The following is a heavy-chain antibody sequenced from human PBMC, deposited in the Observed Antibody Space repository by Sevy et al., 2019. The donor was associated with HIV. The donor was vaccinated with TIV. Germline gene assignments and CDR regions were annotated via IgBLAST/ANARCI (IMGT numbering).Heavy chain of an antibody. CDR3: AREPYFFDKSGYYWDY. CDR1: GVSVSSDTYY. J-gene: IGHJ4*02. CDR2: DYHTGST. V-gene: IGHV4-61*01. D-gene: IGHD3-22*01. Sequence: SETLSLTCAVSGVSVSSDTYYWSWIGQPAGKGLEWIGYDYHTGSTNYSPSFKSRVSISVDTSKNQFSLRLYSVAAADTAVYYCAREPYFFDKSGYYWDYWGQGALVTVSS.